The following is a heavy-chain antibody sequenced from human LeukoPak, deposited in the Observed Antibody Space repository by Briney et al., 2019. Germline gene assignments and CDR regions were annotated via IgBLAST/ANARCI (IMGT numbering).Heavy chain of an antibody. CDR1: GFIFSTYA. D-gene: IGHD2-2*03. J-gene: IGHJ4*02. CDR3: AIWILDKTDRDY. V-gene: IGHV3-23*01. Sequence: GGSLRLSCAASGFIFSTYAMSWVRQAPGEGLEWVSGVSDSGATTYYADSVKGRFTISRDNSKNTLYLQMSSLRAEDTAIYYCAIWILDKTDRDYWGQGTLVTVSS. CDR2: VSDSGATT.